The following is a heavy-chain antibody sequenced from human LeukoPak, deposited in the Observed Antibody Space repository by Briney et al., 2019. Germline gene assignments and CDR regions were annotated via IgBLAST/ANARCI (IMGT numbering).Heavy chain of an antibody. Sequence: GGSLRLSCAASGFIFDDYGMSWVRQAPGKGLEWVSSINWNGGITAYADSVKGRFTISRDSAKNSLYLQMNGLRAEDTALYYCARLHSGTYYGFDYWGQGTLVTVSS. CDR1: GFIFDDYG. CDR3: ARLHSGTYYGFDY. V-gene: IGHV3-20*04. CDR2: INWNGGIT. J-gene: IGHJ4*02. D-gene: IGHD1-26*01.